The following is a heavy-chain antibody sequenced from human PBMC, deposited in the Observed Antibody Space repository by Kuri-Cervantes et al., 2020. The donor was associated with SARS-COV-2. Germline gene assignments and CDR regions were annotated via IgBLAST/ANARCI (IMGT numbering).Heavy chain of an antibody. Sequence: GESLKISCAASGFTFSSYEMNWVRQTPGKGLEWVSYISSTGDTIYYADSVKGRFTISRDNAKNSLYLQMNSLRAEDTAVYYCTRWRVRAKTWGQGTLVTVSS. CDR2: ISSTGDTI. J-gene: IGHJ4*02. CDR3: TRWRVRAKT. V-gene: IGHV3-48*03. D-gene: IGHD1-26*01. CDR1: GFTFSSYE.